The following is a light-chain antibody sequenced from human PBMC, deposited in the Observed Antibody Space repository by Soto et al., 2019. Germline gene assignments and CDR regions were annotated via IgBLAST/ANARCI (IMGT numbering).Light chain of an antibody. Sequence: DIQMTQSPSSLSASVGARVSITCQASQDIRTSLSWFQRKPGRAPKLLIYGASYLETGVPSRFRGSGSGTDFTFTISSLHPEDIGTYYCQHYHDLPPFTFGPGTKVDIK. CDR1: QDIRTS. CDR2: GAS. V-gene: IGKV1-33*01. J-gene: IGKJ3*01. CDR3: QHYHDLPPFT.